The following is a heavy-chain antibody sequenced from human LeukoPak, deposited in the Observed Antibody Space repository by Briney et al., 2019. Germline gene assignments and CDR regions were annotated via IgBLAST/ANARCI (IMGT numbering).Heavy chain of an antibody. V-gene: IGHV3-48*02. CDR3: VRIRDSGSYYFYYGMDV. Sequence: GGSLRLSCAASGFTFSSSAMNWVRQAPGKGLEWVSYISRSSSTILYADSVKGRFTISRDKAKNSVYLQMNSLRDEDTAVYHCVRIRDSGSYYFYYGMDVWGQGTTVTVSS. CDR2: ISRSSSTI. CDR1: GFTFSSSA. D-gene: IGHD1-26*01. J-gene: IGHJ6*02.